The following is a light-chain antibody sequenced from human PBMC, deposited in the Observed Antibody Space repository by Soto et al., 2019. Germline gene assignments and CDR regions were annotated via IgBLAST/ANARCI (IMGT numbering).Light chain of an antibody. V-gene: IGKV3-15*01. J-gene: IGKJ1*01. CDR2: GAS. CDR3: QQYYSYPRT. Sequence: EIVMTQSPATLSVSPGDRATLSCRASQSVSSNLAWYQQKPGQAPRLLIYGASTRATGIPARFSGSGSGTEFTLTISSLQSEDFATYYCQQYYSYPRTFGQGTKVEIK. CDR1: QSVSSN.